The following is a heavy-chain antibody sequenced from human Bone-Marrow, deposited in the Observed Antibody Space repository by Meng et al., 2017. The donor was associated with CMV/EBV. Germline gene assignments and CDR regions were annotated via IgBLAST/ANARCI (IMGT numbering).Heavy chain of an antibody. CDR3: ARDWMEVLPYYYYGMDV. CDR2: ISSSRSNI. D-gene: IGHD1-7*01. CDR1: GFAFRIYS. V-gene: IGHV3-21*01. Sequence: GGSLRLSCAASGFAFRIYSMNWVRQAPGKGLEWVASISSSRSNIYYADSVKGRFTIPRDNAKNSLHLQMNSLRTEDMAVYYGARDWMEVLPYYYYGMDVWGQGTTVTVSS. J-gene: IGHJ6*02.